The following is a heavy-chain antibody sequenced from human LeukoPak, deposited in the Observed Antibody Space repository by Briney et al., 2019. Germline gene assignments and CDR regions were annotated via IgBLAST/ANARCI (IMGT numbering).Heavy chain of an antibody. V-gene: IGHV4-59*01. CDR3: ARDLGSSSWYGADYYYYYMDV. CDR1: GGSISSYY. D-gene: IGHD6-13*01. Sequence: PSETLSLTRTVSGGSISSYYWSWIRQPPGKGLEWIGYIYYSGSTNYNPSLKSRVTISVDTSKNQFSLKLSSVTAADTAVYYCARDLGSSSWYGADYYYYYMDVWGKGTTVTVSS. J-gene: IGHJ6*03. CDR2: IYYSGST.